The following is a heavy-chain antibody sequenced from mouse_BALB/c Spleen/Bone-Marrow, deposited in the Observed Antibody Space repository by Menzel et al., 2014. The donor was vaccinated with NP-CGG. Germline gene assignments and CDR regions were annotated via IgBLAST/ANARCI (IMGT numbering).Heavy chain of an antibody. CDR3: TRTYGNYPAWFAY. J-gene: IGHJ3*01. V-gene: IGHV1S22*01. CDR1: GYRLTSYL. Sequence: LQQSGSELVRSGASVKLSCKASGYRLTSYLINWVKQRPGQGLEWIGNIYPGSGSTNYDEKFKSKATLTVDTSSITAYMQLSSLTSEDSAVYYCTRTYGNYPAWFAYWRQGTLVTVSA. D-gene: IGHD2-1*01. CDR2: IYPGSGST.